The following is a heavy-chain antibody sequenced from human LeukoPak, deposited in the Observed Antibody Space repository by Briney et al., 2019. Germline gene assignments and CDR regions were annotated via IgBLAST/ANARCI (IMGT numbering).Heavy chain of an antibody. CDR2: ISGRGGST. D-gene: IGHD4-17*01. Sequence: LSGGSLRLSCAASGFTFSSYAMSWVRQALGKGLEWVSGISGRGGSTYYADSVKGRFTISRDDSKNTLYLQMNSLRAEDTAVYYXXKTRERYGDYVWFDYWGQGTLVTVSS. J-gene: IGHJ4*02. CDR1: GFTFSSYA. V-gene: IGHV3-23*01. CDR3: XKTRERYGDYVWFDY.